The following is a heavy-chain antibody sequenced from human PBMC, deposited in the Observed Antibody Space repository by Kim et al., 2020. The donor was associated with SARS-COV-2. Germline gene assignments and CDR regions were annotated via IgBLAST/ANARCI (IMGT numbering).Heavy chain of an antibody. Sequence: KGRFTISRDNSKNPLYLQMNSLRAEDTAVYYCAKGASVGSWSGYYHHFDYWGQGTLVTVSS. V-gene: IGHV3-23*01. CDR3: AKGASVGSWSGYYHHFDY. J-gene: IGHJ4*02. D-gene: IGHD3-3*01.